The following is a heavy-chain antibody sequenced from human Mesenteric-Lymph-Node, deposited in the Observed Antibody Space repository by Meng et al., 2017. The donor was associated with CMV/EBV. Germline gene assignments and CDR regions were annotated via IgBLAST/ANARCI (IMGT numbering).Heavy chain of an antibody. CDR3: LAGHYTGA. Sequence: GESLKISCAASGFTFSSYAMHWVRQAPGKGLEWVASISRSSTYIYYADSVRGRFTISRDNAKNSLFLQMNSLKDEDTAVYYCLAGHYTGAWGQGTLVTVSS. V-gene: IGHV3-21*01. CDR1: GFTFSSYA. CDR2: ISRSSTYI. J-gene: IGHJ5*02. D-gene: IGHD3-3*01.